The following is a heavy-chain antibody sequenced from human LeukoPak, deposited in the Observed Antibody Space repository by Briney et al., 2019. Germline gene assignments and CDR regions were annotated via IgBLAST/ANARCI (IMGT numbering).Heavy chain of an antibody. D-gene: IGHD5-18*01. CDR2: ISYDGSNK. CDR3: ARDGSGYSYGPNWFDP. Sequence: GGSLRLSCAASGFTFSSYAMHWVRQAPGKGLEWVAVISYDGSNKYYADSVKGRFTIPRDNSKNTLYLQMNSLRAEDTAVYYCARDGSGYSYGPNWFDPWGQGTLVTASS. J-gene: IGHJ5*02. V-gene: IGHV3-30-3*01. CDR1: GFTFSSYA.